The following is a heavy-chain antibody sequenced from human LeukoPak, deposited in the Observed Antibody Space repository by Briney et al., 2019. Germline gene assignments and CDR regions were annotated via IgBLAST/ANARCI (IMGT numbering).Heavy chain of an antibody. D-gene: IGHD3-16*01. J-gene: IGHJ4*02. CDR3: ARDYNYAFDN. Sequence: GGSLRLSCTASGFTFSSYSMNWVRQAPGKGLEWISYIGISSGNTKYADSVKGRFTISGDNAKNSLYLQMNSLRVEDTAVYYCARDYNYAFDNWGQGTLVTVSS. CDR1: GFTFSSYS. CDR2: IGISSGNT. V-gene: IGHV3-48*04.